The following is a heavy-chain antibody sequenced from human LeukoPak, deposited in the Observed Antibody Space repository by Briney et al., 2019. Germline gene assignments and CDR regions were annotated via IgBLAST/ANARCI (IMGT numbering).Heavy chain of an antibody. Sequence: GGSLRLSCAASGFIFSSYAMSWVRQAPGKGLEWVSGISGSGVSTYYADSVKGRFTISRDNSKNTLYLQMNSLRAEDTAVYYCAKDFRYSSSWSPSFFDYWGQGTLVTVSS. V-gene: IGHV3-23*01. CDR2: ISGSGVST. CDR1: GFIFSSYA. CDR3: AKDFRYSSSWSPSFFDY. D-gene: IGHD6-13*01. J-gene: IGHJ4*02.